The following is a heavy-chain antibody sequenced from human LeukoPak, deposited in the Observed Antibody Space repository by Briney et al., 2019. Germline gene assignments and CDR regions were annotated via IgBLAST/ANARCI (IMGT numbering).Heavy chain of an antibody. J-gene: IGHJ4*02. D-gene: IGHD6-13*01. Sequence: SQTLSLTRAVSGGSISSGGYSWSWIRQPPGKGLEWIGYIYHSGSTYYNPSLKSRVTISVDRSKNQFSLKLSSVTAADTAVYYCAREDTSAAVDYWGQGTLVTVSS. CDR3: AREDTSAAVDY. CDR2: IYHSGST. CDR1: GGSISSGGYS. V-gene: IGHV4-30-2*01.